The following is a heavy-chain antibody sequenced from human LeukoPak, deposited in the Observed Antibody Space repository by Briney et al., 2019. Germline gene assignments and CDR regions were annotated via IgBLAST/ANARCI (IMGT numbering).Heavy chain of an antibody. CDR3: ARDLDYDYYYYGMDV. CDR1: GFTFSSYW. D-gene: IGHD3/OR15-3a*01. Sequence: PGGSLRLSCAASGFTFSSYWMSWVRQAPGKGLEWVANIKQDGSEKYYVDSVKGRFTISRDNAKNSLYLQMNSLRAEDTAVYYCARDLDYDYYYYGMDVWGQGTTVTVSS. V-gene: IGHV3-7*01. CDR2: IKQDGSEK. J-gene: IGHJ6*02.